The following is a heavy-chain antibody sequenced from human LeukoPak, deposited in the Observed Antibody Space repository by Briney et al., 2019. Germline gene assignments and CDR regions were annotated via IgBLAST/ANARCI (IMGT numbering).Heavy chain of an antibody. V-gene: IGHV4-59*02. CDR2: IYYTGSG. CDR1: GGSVSSYY. CDR3: ARARYVSAWYAFDI. D-gene: IGHD6-19*01. Sequence: SETLSLTCTVSGGSVSSYYWSWIRQPPGKGLEWIGYIYYTGSGNNSPSPKSRVTMSVDTSKNQFSLRLNSVTAADTAVYYCARARYVSAWYAFDIWGQGTVVTVSS. J-gene: IGHJ3*02.